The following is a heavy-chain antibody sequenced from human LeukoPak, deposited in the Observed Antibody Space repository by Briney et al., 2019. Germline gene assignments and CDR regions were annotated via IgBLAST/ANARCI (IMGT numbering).Heavy chain of an antibody. D-gene: IGHD3-3*01. J-gene: IGHJ4*02. Sequence: GGSLRLSCAASGFTFSSYWMSWVRQAPGKGLEWVANIKQDGSEKYYVDSVKGRFTISRDNAKNSLYLQMNSLRAEDTAVYYCARGEERITIFGVVPDYWGQGTLVTVSS. CDR3: ARGEERITIFGVVPDY. V-gene: IGHV3-7*03. CDR2: IKQDGSEK. CDR1: GFTFSSYW.